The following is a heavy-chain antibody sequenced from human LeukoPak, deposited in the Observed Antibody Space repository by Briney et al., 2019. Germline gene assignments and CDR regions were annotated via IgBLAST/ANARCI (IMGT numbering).Heavy chain of an antibody. D-gene: IGHD2-8*02. CDR1: GDSISLYY. Sequence: SETLSLTCTVSGDSISLYYWSWIRQPPGKGLEWIGYFHNTGRTNYNPYVKSRVTISVDTSKNQVSLKMTSVTAADTAVYYCATNRPVGGAYWGSFDIWGQGTLVTVSS. CDR2: FHNTGRT. V-gene: IGHV4-59*01. J-gene: IGHJ3*02. CDR3: ATNRPVGGAYWGSFDI.